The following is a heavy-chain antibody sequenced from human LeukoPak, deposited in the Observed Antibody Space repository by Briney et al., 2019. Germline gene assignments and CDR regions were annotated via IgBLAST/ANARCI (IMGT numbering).Heavy chain of an antibody. D-gene: IGHD6-13*01. Sequence: GGSLRLSCAASGFTFSSYSMNWVRQAPGKGLEWVSSISGSSSYIYYADSVKGRFTISRDNAKNSLYLQMNSLRAEDTAVYYCAREKLAAAGILDYWGQGTLVTVSS. CDR3: AREKLAAAGILDY. CDR2: ISGSSSYI. V-gene: IGHV3-21*01. CDR1: GFTFSSYS. J-gene: IGHJ4*02.